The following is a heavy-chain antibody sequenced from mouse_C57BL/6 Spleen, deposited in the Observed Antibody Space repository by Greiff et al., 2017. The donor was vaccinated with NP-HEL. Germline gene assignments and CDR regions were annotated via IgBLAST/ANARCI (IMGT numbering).Heavy chain of an antibody. CDR2: INPGGGGT. CDR3: ASSDYGNDSWYSD. D-gene: IGHD2-2*01. J-gene: IGHJ3*01. CDR1: GYAFTSYL. Sequence: QVQLQQSGAELVRPGNSVTVSCKASGYAFTSYLIEWVKRRPGQGLEWIGVINPGGGGTNYNEKFKGKTTLTADKSSSTAYMHLSSLTSEDSAVYFCASSDYGNDSWYSDWGKVTLVTV. V-gene: IGHV1-54*01.